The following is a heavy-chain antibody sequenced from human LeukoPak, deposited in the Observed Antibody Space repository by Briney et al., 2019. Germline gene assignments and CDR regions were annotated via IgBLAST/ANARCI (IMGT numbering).Heavy chain of an antibody. CDR2: ISSTSSSI. J-gene: IGHJ4*02. CDR1: GFTLSSYK. V-gene: IGHV3-21*01. Sequence: GGSLRLSCAASGFTLSSYKMNWVRQAPGKGLEWVSSISSTSSSIYYADSVKGRFTISRDNAKNSLYLQMNSLRAEDTAVYYSAALRYALGYWGQGTLVTVSS. CDR3: AALRYALGY. D-gene: IGHD3-9*01.